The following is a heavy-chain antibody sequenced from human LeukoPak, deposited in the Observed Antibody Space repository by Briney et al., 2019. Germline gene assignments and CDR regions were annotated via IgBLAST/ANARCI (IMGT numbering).Heavy chain of an antibody. V-gene: IGHV3-33*08. CDR3: ARDLVYDFWSGYQRYNWFDP. D-gene: IGHD3-3*01. J-gene: IGHJ5*02. Sequence: PGESLRLSCVASGFTFTDHPMNWVRQAPGKGLEWVAVIWYDGSNKYYADSVKGRFTISRDNSKNTLYLQMNSLRAEDTAVYYCARDLVYDFWSGYQRYNWFDPWGQGTLVTVSS. CDR1: GFTFTDHP. CDR2: IWYDGSNK.